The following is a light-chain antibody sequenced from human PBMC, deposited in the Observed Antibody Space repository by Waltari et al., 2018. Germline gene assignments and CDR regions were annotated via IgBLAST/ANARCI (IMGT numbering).Light chain of an antibody. V-gene: IGKV3-11*01. J-gene: IGKJ2*01. CDR3: QQRSNWTPHT. Sequence: EIVLTQSPATLSLSPGETATLSCRASQSVGTYLAWYQQKPGQAPRLLIYDASNRATGIPARFRGSGSGTDFTLTISSLEAEDFAVYYCQQRSNWTPHTFGQGARLAIK. CDR1: QSVGTY. CDR2: DAS.